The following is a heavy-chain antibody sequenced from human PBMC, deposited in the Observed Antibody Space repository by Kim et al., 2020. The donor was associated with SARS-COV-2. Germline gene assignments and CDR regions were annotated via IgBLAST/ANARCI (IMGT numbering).Heavy chain of an antibody. J-gene: IGHJ3*02. CDR2: INWNGGST. V-gene: IGHV3-20*01. Sequence: GGSLRLSCAASGFTFDDYGMSWVRQAPGKGLEWVSGINWNGGSTGYADSVKGRFTISRDNAKNSLYLQMNSLRAEDTALYHCARDRKTYYDSRPDAFDIWGQGTMVTVSS. D-gene: IGHD3-22*01. CDR3: ARDRKTYYDSRPDAFDI. CDR1: GFTFDDYG.